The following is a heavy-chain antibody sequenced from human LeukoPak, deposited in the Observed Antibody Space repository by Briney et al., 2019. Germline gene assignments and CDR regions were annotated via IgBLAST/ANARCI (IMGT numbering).Heavy chain of an antibody. D-gene: IGHD3-22*01. CDR2: AHNDGDTK. J-gene: IGHJ4*02. CDR3: ATGSGSYYSH. Sequence: PGGSLSLSCAASGLTFSSYWMHWVRQAPGKGLEWVAVAHNDGDTKYYADSVRGRFTISRDNSKNTLHLQMSSLRAEDTAVYYCATGSGSYYSHWGQGTLVTVSS. CDR1: GLTFSSYW. V-gene: IGHV3-30*02.